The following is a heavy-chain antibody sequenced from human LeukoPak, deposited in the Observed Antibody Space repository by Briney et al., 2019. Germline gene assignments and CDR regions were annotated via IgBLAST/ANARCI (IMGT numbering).Heavy chain of an antibody. CDR1: GYTLTELS. Sequence: ASVKVSCKVSGYTLTELSMHWVRQAPGKGLEWMGGFDPEDGETIYAQKFQGRVTMTEDTSTDTAYMELSSLRSEDTAVYYCARGTDSWDLSRGCSFDYWGQGTLVTVSS. D-gene: IGHD1-26*01. V-gene: IGHV1-24*01. CDR2: FDPEDGET. J-gene: IGHJ4*02. CDR3: ARGTDSWDLSRGCSFDY.